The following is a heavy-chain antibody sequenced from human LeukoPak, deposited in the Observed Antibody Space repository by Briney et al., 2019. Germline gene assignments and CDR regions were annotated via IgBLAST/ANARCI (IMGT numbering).Heavy chain of an antibody. CDR1: GGSISSYY. CDR3: ARAPSSTSSTWYFDL. CDR2: IYYSGST. D-gene: IGHD2-2*01. V-gene: IGHV4-59*01. J-gene: IGHJ2*01. Sequence: SETLSLTCTVSGGSISSYYWGWIRQPPGKGLEWIGYIYYSGSTNYNPSLKSRVTISVDTSKNQFSLKLSSVTAADTAVYYCARAPSSTSSTWYFDLWGRGTLVTVSS.